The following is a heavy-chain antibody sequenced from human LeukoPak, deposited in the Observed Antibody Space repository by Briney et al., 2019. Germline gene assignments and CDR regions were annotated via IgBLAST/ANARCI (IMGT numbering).Heavy chain of an antibody. D-gene: IGHD3-22*01. CDR2: MSGSGSST. CDR1: GFTFSSYA. V-gene: IGHV3-23*01. J-gene: IGHJ4*02. CDR3: ARDRTVMIGYNFDF. Sequence: QTGGSLRLSCAASGFTFSSYAMGWVRQAPGKGLEWVSGMSGSGSSTYYADSVRGRFSMSRDYSKNTLFLQMNSLRAEDTAIYYCARDRTVMIGYNFDFWGQGILVTVSS.